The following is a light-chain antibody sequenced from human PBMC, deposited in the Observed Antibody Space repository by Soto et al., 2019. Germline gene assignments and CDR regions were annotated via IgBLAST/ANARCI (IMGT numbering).Light chain of an antibody. Sequence: DIQMTQSPSSLSASVGDRVTITCWASPDINNSFAWYQQKPVQVPQILIYAPSTLQSTVQFITPSRFRASGSAASLTRTMGSLNPAELAPYDGEDYHCASYSFSPATTVD. CDR1: PDINNS. V-gene: IGKV1-27*01. J-gene: IGKJ3*01. CDR3: EDYHCASYS. CDR2: APS.